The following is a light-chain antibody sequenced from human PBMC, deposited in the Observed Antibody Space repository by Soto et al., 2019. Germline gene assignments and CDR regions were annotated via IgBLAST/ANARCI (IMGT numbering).Light chain of an antibody. CDR2: DVS. CDR1: SSDVVGYNY. CDR3: SLYTSSTLV. V-gene: IGLV2-14*01. Sequence: QSALTQPASVSGSPGQSITISCTGTSSDVVGYNYVSWYQQHPGKAPKLMIYDVSNRPSGVYNRFYGSKSGNTASLTISGLPAEDEADYYCSLYTSSTLVFGGGTKLTVL. J-gene: IGLJ2*01.